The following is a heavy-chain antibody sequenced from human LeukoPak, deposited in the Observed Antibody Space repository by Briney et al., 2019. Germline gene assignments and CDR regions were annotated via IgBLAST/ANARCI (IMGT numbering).Heavy chain of an antibody. D-gene: IGHD5-12*01. CDR2: IGSSSSPI. CDR1: GFTFSSYG. V-gene: IGHV3-48*02. Sequence: GGSLRLSCAASGFTFSSYGMNWVRQVPGKGLEWVSYIGSSSSPIYYADSVRGRFTISRDNAQNSLSLQMNSLRDEDTAVYYCARAMRSGYDYWGQGTLVTVSS. CDR3: ARAMRSGYDY. J-gene: IGHJ4*02.